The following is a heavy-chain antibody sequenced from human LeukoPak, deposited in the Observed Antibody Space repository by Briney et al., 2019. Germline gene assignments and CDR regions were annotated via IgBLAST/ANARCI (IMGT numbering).Heavy chain of an antibody. V-gene: IGHV3-23*01. CDR1: GFTSSSYA. CDR3: AKEALAYCGGDCLIHFDY. D-gene: IGHD2-21*02. CDR2: ISGSGGST. J-gene: IGHJ4*02. Sequence: GGSLRLSCAASGFTSSSYAMSWVRQAPGKGLEWVSAISGSGGSTYYADSVKGRFTISRDNSKNTLYLQMNSLRAEDTAVYYCAKEALAYCGGDCLIHFDYWGQGTLVTVSS.